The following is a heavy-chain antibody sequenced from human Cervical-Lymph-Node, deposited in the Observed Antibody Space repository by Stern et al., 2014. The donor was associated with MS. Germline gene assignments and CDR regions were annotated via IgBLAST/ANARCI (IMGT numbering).Heavy chain of an antibody. D-gene: IGHD6-13*01. J-gene: IGHJ4*02. CDR3: AKYTEAAVNFDF. V-gene: IGHV3-23*04. Sequence: EVQLVQSGGGLVQPGGSRTLSCVASGFTFRNYAMNWVRQAPGKRLDWVSAISSSGDSTYYADSVKGRFTISRDNSKNTLYLQMNSLRVEDTAVYYCAKYTEAAVNFDFWGQGTLVTVSS. CDR2: ISSSGDST. CDR1: GFTFRNYA.